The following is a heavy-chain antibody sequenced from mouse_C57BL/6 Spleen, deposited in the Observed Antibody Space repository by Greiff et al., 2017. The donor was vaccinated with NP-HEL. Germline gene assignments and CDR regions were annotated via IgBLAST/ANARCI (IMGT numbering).Heavy chain of an antibody. CDR1: GYTFTSYW. V-gene: IGHV1-55*01. J-gene: IGHJ1*03. D-gene: IGHD1-1*01. Sequence: QVQLQQPGAELVKPGASVKMSCKASGYTFTSYWITWVKQRPGQGLEWIGDIYPGSGSTNYNEKFKSKATLTVDTSSSTAYMQLSSLTSEDSAVYYCARGIYYYGSSSYWYFDVWGTGTTVTVSS. CDR3: ARGIYYYGSSSYWYFDV. CDR2: IYPGSGST.